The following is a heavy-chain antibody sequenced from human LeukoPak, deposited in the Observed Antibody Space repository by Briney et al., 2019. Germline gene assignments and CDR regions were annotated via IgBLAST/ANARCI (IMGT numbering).Heavy chain of an antibody. CDR3: AGPSRLRGECYNINP. D-gene: IGHD2/OR15-2a*01. CDR1: GFTFSDYY. J-gene: IGHJ5*02. V-gene: IGHV3-11*03. CDR2: ISSSSSYT. Sequence: GGSLRLSCAASGFTFSDYYMSWIRQAPGKGLEWVSYISSSSSYTNYADSVKGRFTISRDNAKNSLYLQMNSLRAEDTAVYYYAGPSRLRGECYNINPWGQGTLVTVSS.